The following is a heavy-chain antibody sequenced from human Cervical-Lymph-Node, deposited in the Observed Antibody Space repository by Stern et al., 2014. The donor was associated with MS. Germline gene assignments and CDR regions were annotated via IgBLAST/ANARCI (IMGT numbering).Heavy chain of an antibody. D-gene: IGHD7-27*01. J-gene: IGHJ5*02. V-gene: IGHV3-30*18. Sequence: VQLVESGGGVVQPGRSLRLSCGDSGRNFSGHGMHWVRQAPGRGLEWVAVISSQGTKTHYADSVQGRFTISRDNAKNTVYLQMNSLRLEDTAVYFCSKHSRTGWFDPWGQGTLVTVAS. CDR1: GRNFSGHG. CDR3: SKHSRTGWFDP. CDR2: ISSQGTKT.